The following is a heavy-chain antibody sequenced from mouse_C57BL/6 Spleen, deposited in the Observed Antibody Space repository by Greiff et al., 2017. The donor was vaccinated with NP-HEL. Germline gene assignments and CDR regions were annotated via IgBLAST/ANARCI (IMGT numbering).Heavy chain of an antibody. J-gene: IGHJ4*01. Sequence: QVQLQQSGAELVRPGASVTLSCKASGYTFTDYEMHWVKQTPVHGLEWIGAIDPETGGTAYSQKFKGKAILTADKSSSTAYMELRSLTSEDSAVYYCTRRGHYSPPMDYWGQGTSVTVSS. V-gene: IGHV1-15*01. CDR3: TRRGHYSPPMDY. CDR1: GYTFTDYE. CDR2: IDPETGGT. D-gene: IGHD2-12*01.